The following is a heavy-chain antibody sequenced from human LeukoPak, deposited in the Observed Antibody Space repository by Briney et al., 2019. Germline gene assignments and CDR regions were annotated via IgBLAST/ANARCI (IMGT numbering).Heavy chain of an antibody. CDR2: IKQDGSEK. V-gene: IGHV3-7*01. D-gene: IGHD3-10*01. CDR1: GFTFSSYW. J-gene: IGHJ4*02. CDR3: ARGPWYYGSGSYYN. Sequence: GGSLRLSCAASGFTFSSYWMSWVRQAPGKGLEWVANIKQDGSEKYYVDSVKGRFTISRDNAKNPLYLQMNSLRAEDTAVYYCARGPWYYGSGSYYNWGQGTLVTVSS.